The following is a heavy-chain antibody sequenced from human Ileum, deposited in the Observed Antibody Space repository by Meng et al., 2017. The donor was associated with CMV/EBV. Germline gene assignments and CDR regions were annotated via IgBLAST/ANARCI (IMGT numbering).Heavy chain of an antibody. V-gene: IGHV3-21*06. CDR3: ARKSPSPIGARHFDH. CDR2: NSSSSNHI. CDR1: GFKFRTYE. J-gene: IGHJ4*02. Sequence: GFKFRTYEMSWVRQDPGQGLEWVSSNSSSSNHIYYADSLKGRFTISRDNALNTLYLHLNGLRAEDTAVYYCARKSPSPIGARHFDHWGRGVLVTVSS. D-gene: IGHD4-17*01.